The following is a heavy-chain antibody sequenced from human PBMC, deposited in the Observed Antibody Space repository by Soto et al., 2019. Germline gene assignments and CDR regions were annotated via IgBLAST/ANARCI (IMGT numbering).Heavy chain of an antibody. CDR1: GASFTSNDW. D-gene: IGHD1-7*01. Sequence: PSETLSLTCAVSGASFTSNDWWTWVRQPPGRGLEWIGEIYRTGSTSYNPSLKSRVTISLDKSENQFSLKVTSLTAADTAVYYCASRDPGTSVDYWGQGTLVTVSS. J-gene: IGHJ4*02. CDR3: ASRDPGTSVDY. V-gene: IGHV4-4*02. CDR2: IYRTGST.